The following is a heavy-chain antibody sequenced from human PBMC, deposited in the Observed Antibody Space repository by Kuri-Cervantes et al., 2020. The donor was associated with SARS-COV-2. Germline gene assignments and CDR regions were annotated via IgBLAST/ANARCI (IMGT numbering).Heavy chain of an antibody. CDR1: GFTFSDYY. Sequence: GGSLRLSCAASGFTFSDYYMSWIRQAPGKGLEWVSYISSSGGIYMQYADSVKGRFTISRDNSKNTLYLQMNSLRAEDTAVYYCARDHDITMVQGVYFDYWGQGTLVTVSS. J-gene: IGHJ4*02. CDR2: ISSSGGIYM. CDR3: ARDHDITMVQGVYFDY. V-gene: IGHV3-11*04. D-gene: IGHD3-10*01.